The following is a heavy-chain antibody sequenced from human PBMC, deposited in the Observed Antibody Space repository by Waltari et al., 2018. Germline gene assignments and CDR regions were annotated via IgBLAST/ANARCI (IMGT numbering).Heavy chain of an antibody. J-gene: IGHJ4*02. D-gene: IGHD6-6*01. CDR1: GFTGSTYY. CDR3: ARGGQLALDY. Sequence: EVQLVESGGGLVQPGASLRLSCAASGFTGSTYYTHWVRQGPGKGLVWISRINNGGGSSTTYADSVKGRFTISKDNAKNTVYLQMNSLRAEDTAVYHCARGGQLALDYWGQGTLVTVSS. CDR2: INNGGGSST. V-gene: IGHV3-74*01.